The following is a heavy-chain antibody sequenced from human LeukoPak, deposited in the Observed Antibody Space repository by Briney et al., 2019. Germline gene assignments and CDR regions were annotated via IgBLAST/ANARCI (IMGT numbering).Heavy chain of an antibody. CDR2: IYYSGST. CDR3: AREYCSGGSCHFGY. J-gene: IGHJ4*02. D-gene: IGHD2-15*01. CDR1: GGSISSYY. Sequence: SETLSLTCTVSGGSISSYYWSWIRQPPGKGLEWIGYIYYSGSTNYNPSLKSRVTISVDTSKNQFSLKLSSVTAADTAVYYCAREYCSGGSCHFGYWGQGTLVTVSS. V-gene: IGHV4-59*01.